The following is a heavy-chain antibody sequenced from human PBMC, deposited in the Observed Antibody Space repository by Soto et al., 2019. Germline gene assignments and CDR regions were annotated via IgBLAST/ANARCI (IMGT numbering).Heavy chain of an antibody. V-gene: IGHV1-69*08. CDR3: ARDPSAGDSAGY. D-gene: IGHD2-21*01. CDR1: GGTFSSYT. Sequence: QVQLVQSGAEVKKPGSSVKVSCKASGGTFSSYTITWVRQAPGQGLEWMGRIIPILGIANYAQKFQGRVTITADKSTSTAYMELSSLRSEDTAVYYCARDPSAGDSAGYWGQGTLVTVSS. J-gene: IGHJ4*02. CDR2: IIPILGIA.